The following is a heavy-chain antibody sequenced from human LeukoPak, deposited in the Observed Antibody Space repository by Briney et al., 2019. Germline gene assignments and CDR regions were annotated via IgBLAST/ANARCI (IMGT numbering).Heavy chain of an antibody. CDR2: IYSGARGGSA. CDR1: GFTVTSNY. Sequence: GGSLRLSCAASGFTVTSNYMSWVRQAPGKGLEWVSVIYSGARGGSAHYADSVKGRFTISRDDSKNTLYLQMNSLRAEDTAVYYCATSNYADYGDYFSLWGQGTLVTVSS. CDR3: ATSNYADYGDYFSL. D-gene: IGHD4-17*01. J-gene: IGHJ4*02. V-gene: IGHV3-53*01.